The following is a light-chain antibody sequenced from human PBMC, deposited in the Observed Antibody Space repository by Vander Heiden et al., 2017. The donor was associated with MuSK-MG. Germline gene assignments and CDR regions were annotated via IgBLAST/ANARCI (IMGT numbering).Light chain of an antibody. V-gene: IGKV3-15*01. CDR3: QQDNDWPRT. CDR1: QSVSSN. Sequence: EIVMTQSPATLSVSPGERATLSCRASQSVSSNLAWYQQKPGQAPTLLIYGASTRATGIPARFSGSGSETEFTLTITSLQSEDFAVYYCQQDNDWPRTFGRGTKVEIK. J-gene: IGKJ1*01. CDR2: GAS.